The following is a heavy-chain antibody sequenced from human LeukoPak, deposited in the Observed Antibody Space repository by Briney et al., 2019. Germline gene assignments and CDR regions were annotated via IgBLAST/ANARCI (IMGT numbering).Heavy chain of an antibody. CDR3: AREFYGGQPAY. Sequence: WETLSLTCTVSGGSIKGSDWSWIRQPAGKGLEWIGRIYTSGRTNYNPSLKSRVTMSLDTSKNQFSLKLTSVTAADTAVYYCAREFYGGQPAYWGQGTLVTVSS. D-gene: IGHD4-23*01. J-gene: IGHJ4*02. CDR1: GGSIKGSD. V-gene: IGHV4-4*07. CDR2: IYTSGRT.